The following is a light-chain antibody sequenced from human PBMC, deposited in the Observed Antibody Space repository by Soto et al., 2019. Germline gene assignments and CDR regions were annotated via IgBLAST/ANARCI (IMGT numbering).Light chain of an antibody. CDR3: FSFTSTNTHV. J-gene: IGLJ1*01. Sequence: LTQPASVSGSPGQSVTISCTGTSSDFGSYKFVSWYQHHPGKVPKVIIYETSKRPSGVSDRFSGSKSGNTASLTISGLQAEDEADYSCFSFTSTNTHVFGSGTKVTVL. CDR2: ETS. CDR1: SSDFGSYKF. V-gene: IGLV2-23*01.